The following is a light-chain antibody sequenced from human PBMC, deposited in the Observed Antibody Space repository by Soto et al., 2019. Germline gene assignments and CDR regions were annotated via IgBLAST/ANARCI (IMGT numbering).Light chain of an antibody. CDR1: QSISNS. V-gene: IGKV1-39*01. J-gene: IGKJ2*01. Sequence: DIQMTQSPSSPSASVGDRVTITCRASQSISNSLNWYQQNPGKAPKILVYAASNLQSGVPSRFSGSGSGTYFTITISRLQPEDFANYYCQQSYSIPYTFGQGTRLEIK. CDR2: AAS. CDR3: QQSYSIPYT.